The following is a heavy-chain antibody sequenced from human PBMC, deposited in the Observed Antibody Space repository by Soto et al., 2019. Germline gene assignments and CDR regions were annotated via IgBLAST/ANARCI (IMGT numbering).Heavy chain of an antibody. J-gene: IGHJ3*02. CDR2: ISYDGRSK. D-gene: IGHD3-10*01. CDR3: AKERYYYALWDAFDI. CDR1: GFTFSSYG. V-gene: IGHV3-30*18. Sequence: QVQLVESGGGVVQPGRSLRLSCAASGFTFSSYGMHWVRQAPGKGLEWVAVISYDGRSKYYADSVQGRFTISRDNSKNTLYLQMNSLRAGDTAVYYCAKERYYYALWDAFDIWGQGTMVTVSP.